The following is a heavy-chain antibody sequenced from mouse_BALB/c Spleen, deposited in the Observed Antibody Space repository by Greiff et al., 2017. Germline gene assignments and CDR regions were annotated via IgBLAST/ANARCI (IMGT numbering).Heavy chain of an antibody. D-gene: IGHD2-4*01. CDR2: IYPSDSYT. CDR1: GYTFTSYW. V-gene: IGHV1-69*02. CDR3: TRWDDYDAWFAY. J-gene: IGHJ3*01. Sequence: QVHVKQPGAELVRPGASVKLSCKASGYTFTSYWINWVKQRPGQGLEWIGNIYPSDSYTNYNQKFKDKATLTVDKSSSTAYMQLSSPTSEDSAVYYCTRWDDYDAWFAYWGQGTLVTVSA.